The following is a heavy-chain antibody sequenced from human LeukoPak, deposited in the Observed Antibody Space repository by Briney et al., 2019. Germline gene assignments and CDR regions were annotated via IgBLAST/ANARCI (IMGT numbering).Heavy chain of an antibody. CDR1: GFTFSSYS. D-gene: IGHD1-26*01. CDR2: ISSSSSTI. Sequence: GGSLRLSCAASGFTFSSYSMNWVREAPGKGLEWVSYISSSSSTIYNADSVKGRITNSRDNAKNSLYLQMNSLRAEDTAVYYCARVPPTVGATSYYYYYYYIDVWGKGTTVTVSS. J-gene: IGHJ6*03. V-gene: IGHV3-48*04. CDR3: ARVPPTVGATSYYYYYYYIDV.